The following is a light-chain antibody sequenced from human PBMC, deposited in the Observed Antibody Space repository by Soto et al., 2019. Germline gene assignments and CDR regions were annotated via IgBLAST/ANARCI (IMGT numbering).Light chain of an antibody. Sequence: QSALTQPPSASGSPGQSVTISCTGTSSDVGGYDYVSWYQQHPGKAPKLIIYEVTERPSGVPDRFSGSKSGNTASLTVSGLQSEDEANYYCHSYDTSLTGEVFGGGTKLTVL. CDR1: SSDVGGYDY. CDR2: EVT. CDR3: HSYDTSLTGEV. V-gene: IGLV2-8*01. J-gene: IGLJ3*02.